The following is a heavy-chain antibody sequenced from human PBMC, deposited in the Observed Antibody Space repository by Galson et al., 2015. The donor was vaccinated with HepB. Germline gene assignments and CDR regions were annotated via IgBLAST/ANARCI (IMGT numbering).Heavy chain of an antibody. D-gene: IGHD5-18*01. Sequence: SLRLSCAASGFTFSSYAMSWVRQAPGKGLEWVSAISGSGGSTYYADSVKGRFTISRDNSKNTLYLQMNSLRAEDTAVYYCAKDGYGEYGSPADAEYFQHWGQGTLVTVSS. CDR1: GFTFSSYA. CDR2: ISGSGGST. J-gene: IGHJ1*01. CDR3: AKDGYGEYGSPADAEYFQH. V-gene: IGHV3-23*01.